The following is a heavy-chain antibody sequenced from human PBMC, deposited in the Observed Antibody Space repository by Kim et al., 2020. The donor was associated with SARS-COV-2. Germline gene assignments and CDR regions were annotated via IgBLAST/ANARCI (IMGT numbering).Heavy chain of an antibody. CDR3: AGGIIMTGIDY. Sequence: SETLSLTCAVYGVSSSAYYWSWIRQPPGKGLEWIGEINHSGSTNYNPSLKSRVTISVDTSKSHFSLKLSSVTAADTAVYYCAGGIIMTGIDYWGQGTLVTVSS. CDR2: INHSGST. V-gene: IGHV4-34*01. D-gene: IGHD6-19*01. J-gene: IGHJ4*02. CDR1: GVSSSAYY.